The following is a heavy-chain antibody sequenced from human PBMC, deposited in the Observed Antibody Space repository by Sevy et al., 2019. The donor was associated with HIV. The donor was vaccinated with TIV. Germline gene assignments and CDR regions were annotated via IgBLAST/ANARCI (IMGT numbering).Heavy chain of an antibody. Sequence: GGSLRLSCAASGFTFSSYSMNWVRQAPGKGLEWVSSIGSSSSYIYYADSVKGRFTISRDNAKNSLYLQMNSLRAEDTAVYYCARDYRNMVTGLGYWGQGTLVTVSS. J-gene: IGHJ4*02. CDR2: IGSSSSYI. D-gene: IGHD5-18*01. CDR3: ARDYRNMVTGLGY. V-gene: IGHV3-21*01. CDR1: GFTFSSYS.